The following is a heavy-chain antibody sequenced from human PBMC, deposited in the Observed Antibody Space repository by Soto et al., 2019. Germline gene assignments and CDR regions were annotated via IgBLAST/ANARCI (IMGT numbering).Heavy chain of an antibody. J-gene: IGHJ5*02. CDR2: IYYSGST. V-gene: IGHV4-39*01. D-gene: IGHD2-15*01. CDR1: GGSISSSSYY. Sequence: SETLSLTCTVSGGSISSSSYYWGWIRQPPGKGLEWIGSIYYSGSTYYNPSLKSRVTISVDTSKNQFSLKLSSVTAADTAVYYCARGYCSGGSCYLTVPKESWFDPWGQGTLVTVSS. CDR3: ARGYCSGGSCYLTVPKESWFDP.